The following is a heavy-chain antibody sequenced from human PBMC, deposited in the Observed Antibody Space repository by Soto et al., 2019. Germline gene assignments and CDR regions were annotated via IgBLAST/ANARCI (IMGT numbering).Heavy chain of an antibody. CDR2: IGTAGDT. J-gene: IGHJ6*02. CDR1: GFTFSSYD. D-gene: IGHD3-10*01. CDR3: ARGPQFVRQYYYYGMDV. V-gene: IGHV3-13*01. Sequence: GGSLRLSCAASGFTFSSYDMHWVRQATGKGLEWVSAIGTAGDTYYPGSVKGRFTISRENAKNSLYLQMNSLRAEDTAVYYCARGPQFVRQYYYYGMDVWGQGTTVTVSS.